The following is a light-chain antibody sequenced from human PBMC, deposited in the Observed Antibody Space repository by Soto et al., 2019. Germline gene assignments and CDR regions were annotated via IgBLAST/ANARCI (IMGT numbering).Light chain of an antibody. CDR2: DVS. CDR1: SSDVGAYNY. Sequence: QAVLTQPASVSGSPGQSITISCTGTSSDVGAYNYVSWYQQYPGKAPKVIIYDVSNRPSGVSNRFSGSKSGNTASLTISGLQAEDEADYYFCSYTTRSTVVFGGGTKLTVL. CDR3: CSYTTRSTVV. V-gene: IGLV2-14*01. J-gene: IGLJ2*01.